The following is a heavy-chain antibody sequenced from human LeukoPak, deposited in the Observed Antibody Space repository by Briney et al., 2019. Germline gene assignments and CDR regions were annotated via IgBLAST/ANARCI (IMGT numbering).Heavy chain of an antibody. D-gene: IGHD4-17*01. CDR1: GGSFSGYY. V-gene: IGHV4-34*01. CDR2: IYYSGST. J-gene: IGHJ3*02. Sequence: SETLSLTCAVYGGSFSGYYWSWIRQPPGKGLEWIGSIYYSGSTYYNPSLKSRVTISVDTSKNQFSLKLSSVTAADTAVYYCARDDYGIDAFDIWGQGTMVTVSS. CDR3: ARDDYGIDAFDI.